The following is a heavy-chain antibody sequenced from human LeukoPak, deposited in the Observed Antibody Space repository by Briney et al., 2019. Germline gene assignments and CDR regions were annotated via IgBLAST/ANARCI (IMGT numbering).Heavy chain of an antibody. CDR1: GFTFSSYA. V-gene: IGHV3-23*01. Sequence: GGSLRLSCAASGFTFSSYAMSWVRQAPGKGLEWVSAISGSGGSTYYTDSVKGRFTISRDNSKNTLYLQMSSLRAEDTAVYYCAHLDIVATIEDYWGQGTLVTVSS. J-gene: IGHJ4*02. CDR2: ISGSGGST. CDR3: AHLDIVATIEDY. D-gene: IGHD5-12*01.